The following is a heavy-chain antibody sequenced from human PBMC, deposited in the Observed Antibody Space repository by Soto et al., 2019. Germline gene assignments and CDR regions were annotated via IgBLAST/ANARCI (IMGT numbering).Heavy chain of an antibody. CDR2: INHSGST. CDR1: GRSFSGYN. V-gene: IGHV4-34*01. CDR3: ARDWDNCSSPTGYNSPDRRRHHLDD. J-gene: IGHJ4*02. Sequence: PSATLSLTCALDGRSFSGYNRRCIHQPPGSGMEWIGEINHSGSTNYNPSLKSRVTISVDTSKNQLSLKLSSVCAADTAVYYCARDWDNCSSPTGYNSPDRRRHHLDDWRQGTLVTVS. D-gene: IGHD2-2*01.